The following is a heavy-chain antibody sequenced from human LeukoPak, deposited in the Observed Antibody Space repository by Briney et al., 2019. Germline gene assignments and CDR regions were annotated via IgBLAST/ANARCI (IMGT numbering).Heavy chain of an antibody. Sequence: ASVKISCKASGYTFTGYYMHWVRQAPGQGLEWMGRINPNSGGTNYAQKFQGRVTMTRDTSISTAYMGLSRLRSDDTAVYYCVVVRPTTDAFDIWGQGTMVTVSS. D-gene: IGHD2-2*01. V-gene: IGHV1-2*06. CDR3: VVVRPTTDAFDI. J-gene: IGHJ3*02. CDR2: INPNSGGT. CDR1: GYTFTGYY.